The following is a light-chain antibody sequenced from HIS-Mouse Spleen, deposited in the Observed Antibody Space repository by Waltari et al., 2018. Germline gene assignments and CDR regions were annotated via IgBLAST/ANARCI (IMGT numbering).Light chain of an antibody. CDR3: CSYAGSSTSHWV. J-gene: IGLJ3*02. CDR2: EGS. Sequence: QSALTQPASVSGSPGQSITISCTGTSSDVGSYNLVSWYQQHPGKAPKLMIYEGSKRPPGVSNRCSGSKSGNTASLTISGLQAEDEADYYCCSYAGSSTSHWVFGGGTKLTVL. V-gene: IGLV2-23*01. CDR1: SSDVGSYNL.